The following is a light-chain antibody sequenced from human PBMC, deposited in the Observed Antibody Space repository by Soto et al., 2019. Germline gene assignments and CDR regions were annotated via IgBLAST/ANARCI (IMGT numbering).Light chain of an antibody. CDR3: QQADSFPLT. Sequence: DIQMTQSPSSVSASVGDRVIITCRASQDISSWLAWYQQKAGEAPKLLIFAASRLHSGVPSRFSGGVSGTDFTLTITNLQPEDFATYYCQQADSFPLTFGGGTKVEIK. CDR2: AAS. J-gene: IGKJ4*01. V-gene: IGKV1D-12*01. CDR1: QDISSW.